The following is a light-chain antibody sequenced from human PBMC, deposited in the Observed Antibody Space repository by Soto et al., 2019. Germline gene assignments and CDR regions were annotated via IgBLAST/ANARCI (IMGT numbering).Light chain of an antibody. CDR3: QQYDNLIT. CDR1: QDISHY. J-gene: IGKJ5*01. Sequence: DIKMTLSLFSLSAYVGDRVTINCQATQDISHYLNWYQQKPGKAPKLLIYDASNLKTGVPGRFTGRGSGTEFTLTITNLQAEDIATYFCQQYDNLITFGQGTRLEI. CDR2: DAS. V-gene: IGKV1-33*01.